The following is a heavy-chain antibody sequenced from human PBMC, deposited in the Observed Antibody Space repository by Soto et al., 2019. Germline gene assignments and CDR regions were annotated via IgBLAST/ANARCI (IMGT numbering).Heavy chain of an antibody. Sequence: QVQLQESGPGLVKPSETLSLTCRVSGGSMSGYYWSWVRLAPGKGLERIGYVYYTGSTNYNPSLQSRVSISVDTSNKHFSLSLSLVTAADTAVYFCARSIAVPSGHIDHWGQGIRVTISS. V-gene: IGHV4-59*01. CDR2: VYYTGST. J-gene: IGHJ4*02. CDR3: ARSIAVPSGHIDH. CDR1: GGSMSGYY. D-gene: IGHD6-6*01.